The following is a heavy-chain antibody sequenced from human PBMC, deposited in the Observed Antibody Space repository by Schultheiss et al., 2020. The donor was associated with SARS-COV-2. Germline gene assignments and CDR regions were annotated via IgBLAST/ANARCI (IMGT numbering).Heavy chain of an antibody. V-gene: IGHV2-5*02. J-gene: IGHJ4*02. CDR1: GFSLSTSGVG. Sequence: SGPTLVKPTKTLTLTCTFSGFSLSTSGVGVGWIRQPPGKALEWLALIYWDDDKRYSPSLKSRLTITKDTSKNQVVLTMTNMDPVDTATYYCAHRSLSTDDFWSGYLNAFDYWGQGTLVTVSS. D-gene: IGHD3-3*01. CDR2: IYWDDDK. CDR3: AHRSLSTDDFWSGYLNAFDY.